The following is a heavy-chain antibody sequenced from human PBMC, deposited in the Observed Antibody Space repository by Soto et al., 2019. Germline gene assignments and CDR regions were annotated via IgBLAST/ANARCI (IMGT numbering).Heavy chain of an antibody. V-gene: IGHV1-69*13. CDR1: GGTFSSYA. J-gene: IGHJ4*02. CDR2: IIPTFGTA. CDR3: ARAFCGGDCPPDY. Sequence: SVKVSCKASGGTFSSYAISWVRQAPGQGLEWMGGIIPTFGTANYAQKFQGRVTITADESTSTAYMELSSLRSEDTAVYYCARAFCGGDCPPDYWGQGTLVTVSS. D-gene: IGHD2-21*02.